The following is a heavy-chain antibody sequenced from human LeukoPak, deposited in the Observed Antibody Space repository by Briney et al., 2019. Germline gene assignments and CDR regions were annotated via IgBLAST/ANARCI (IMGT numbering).Heavy chain of an antibody. D-gene: IGHD5-12*01. Sequence: GGSLRLSCAASGFTFSDYYMSWIRQAPGKGLEWVSYISSSSSYTNYADSVKGRFTNSRDNAKNSLYLQMNSLRAEDTAVYYCARPYSGYVQDAFDIWGQGTMVTVSS. V-gene: IGHV3-11*03. CDR1: GFTFSDYY. CDR3: ARPYSGYVQDAFDI. J-gene: IGHJ3*02. CDR2: ISSSSSYT.